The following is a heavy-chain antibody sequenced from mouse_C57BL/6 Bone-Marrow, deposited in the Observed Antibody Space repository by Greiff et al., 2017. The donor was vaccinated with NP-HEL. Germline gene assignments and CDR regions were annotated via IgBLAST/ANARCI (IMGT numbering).Heavy chain of an antibody. CDR1: GYTFTSYG. V-gene: IGHV1-64*01. CDR2: IHPNSGST. J-gene: IGHJ4*01. Sequence: VQLQQPGAELVKPGASVKLSCKASGYTFTSYGMHWVKQRPGQGLEWIGMIHPNSGSTNYNEKFKSKATLTVDKSSSTAYMQLSSLTSEDSAVYYCARSGYDYYAMDYWGQGTSVTVSS. CDR3: ARSGYDYYAMDY. D-gene: IGHD2-2*01.